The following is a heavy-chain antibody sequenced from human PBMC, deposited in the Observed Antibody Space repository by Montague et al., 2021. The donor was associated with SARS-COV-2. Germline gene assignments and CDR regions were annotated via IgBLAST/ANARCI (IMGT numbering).Heavy chain of an antibody. V-gene: IGHV4-39*07. CDR1: GGSISSSSYY. J-gene: IGHJ3*02. CDR2: IYYSGST. CDR3: AIPMVRGFSRAFDI. D-gene: IGHD3-10*01. Sequence: SETLSLTCTVSGGSISSSSYYWGWIRQPPGKGLEWIGSIYYSGSTYYNPSLKSRVTISVGTSKNQFSLKLSSVTAADTAVYYCAIPMVRGFSRAFDIWGQGTMVTVSS.